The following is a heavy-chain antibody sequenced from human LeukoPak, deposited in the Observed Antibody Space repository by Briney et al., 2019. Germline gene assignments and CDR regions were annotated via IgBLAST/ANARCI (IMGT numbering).Heavy chain of an antibody. D-gene: IGHD5-24*01. CDR2: ISGSGGST. V-gene: IGHV3-23*01. J-gene: IGHJ4*02. Sequence: GGSLRLSCAASGFTFSSYAMSWVRQAPGKGLEWVSTISGSGGSTYYADSVKGRFTISRDNSKNMLYLQMNSLRAEDTAVYYCAKSNGVDRNGYNSDYFDYWGQGTLVTVSS. CDR3: AKSNGVDRNGYNSDYFDY. CDR1: GFTFSSYA.